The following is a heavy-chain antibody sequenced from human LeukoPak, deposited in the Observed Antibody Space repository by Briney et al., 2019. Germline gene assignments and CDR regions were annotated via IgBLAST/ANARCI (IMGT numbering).Heavy chain of an antibody. J-gene: IGHJ6*02. CDR1: GFTVSSTY. D-gene: IGHD3-16*01. CDR2: IYSGGNI. V-gene: IGHV3-53*01. Sequence: GGSLRLSCAASGFTVSSTYMSWVRQAPGKGLEWVSVIYSGGNIYYIESVKGRFTISRDNAKNSLYLQMGNLRAEDTAVYFCARGGGLDVWGQGATVTVSS. CDR3: ARGGGLDV.